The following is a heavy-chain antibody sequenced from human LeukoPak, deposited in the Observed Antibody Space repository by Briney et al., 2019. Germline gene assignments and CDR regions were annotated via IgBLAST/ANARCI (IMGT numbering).Heavy chain of an antibody. Sequence: ASVKVSCKASGYTFTSYDINWVRQATGQGLEWMGWISAYNGNTNYAQKLQGRVTMTTDTSTSTAYMELRSLRSDDTAVYYCARVAGDGWYFDLWGRGTLVTVSS. V-gene: IGHV1-18*01. CDR1: GYTFTSYD. J-gene: IGHJ2*01. CDR3: ARVAGDGWYFDL. D-gene: IGHD7-27*01. CDR2: ISAYNGNT.